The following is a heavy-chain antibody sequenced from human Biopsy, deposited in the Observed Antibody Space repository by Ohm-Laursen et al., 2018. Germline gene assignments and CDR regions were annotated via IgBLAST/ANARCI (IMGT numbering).Heavy chain of an antibody. J-gene: IGHJ4*02. CDR2: INPGGNST. Sequence: ASVKVSCKASGYTFTTYYIHWVRQDPGQGLEWMGIINPGGNSTAYTQNFQGRVTVTWDTSTTTVYMELSSLRSEDTAVYYCVLASFDYWGQGTLVTVPS. V-gene: IGHV1-46*01. CDR3: VLASFDY. CDR1: GYTFTTYY.